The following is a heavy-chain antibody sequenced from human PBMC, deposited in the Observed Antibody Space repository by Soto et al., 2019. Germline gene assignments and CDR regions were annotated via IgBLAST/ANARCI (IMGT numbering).Heavy chain of an antibody. CDR1: GFTFSSNW. D-gene: IGHD3-10*01. V-gene: IGHV3-7*03. CDR2: INQDGSGK. Sequence: PGGSLRVSCAASGFTFSSNWMSWVRQAPGKGLEWVANINQDGSGKYYVDSVKGRFTISRDNAKNSVYLQMNSLRAEDTALYYCARAGSVGTADYWGQGTVVTVSS. CDR3: ARAGSVGTADY. J-gene: IGHJ4*02.